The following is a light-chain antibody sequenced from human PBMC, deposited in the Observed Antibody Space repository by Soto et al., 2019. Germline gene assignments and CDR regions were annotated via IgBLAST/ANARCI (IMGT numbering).Light chain of an antibody. CDR3: QQYGISPPT. CDR1: QTVSSNY. J-gene: IGKJ4*01. V-gene: IGKV3-20*01. CDR2: GTT. Sequence: EIVLTQSPGTVSLSPGETATLSCRASQTVSSNYLAWYQQKPGQAPRLLIDGTTSRATGVPDRFSGGGSGTAFTLTISGLEPEDFALYNCQQYGISPPTFGGGTKVEV.